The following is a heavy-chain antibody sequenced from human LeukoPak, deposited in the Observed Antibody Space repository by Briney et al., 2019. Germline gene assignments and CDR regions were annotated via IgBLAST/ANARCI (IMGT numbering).Heavy chain of an antibody. D-gene: IGHD3-9*01. CDR1: GGSFSGYY. Sequence: PSETLSLTCAVYGGSFSGYYWSWIRQPPGKGLEWIGEINHSGSTNYNPSLKSRVTIPVDTSKNQFSLKLSSVTAADTAVYYCARGPPVLRYFDWLLPNWFDPWGQGTLVTVSS. J-gene: IGHJ5*02. CDR2: INHSGST. V-gene: IGHV4-34*01. CDR3: ARGPPVLRYFDWLLPNWFDP.